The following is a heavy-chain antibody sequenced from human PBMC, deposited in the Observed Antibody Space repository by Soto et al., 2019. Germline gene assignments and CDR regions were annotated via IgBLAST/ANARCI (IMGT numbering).Heavy chain of an antibody. J-gene: IGHJ4*02. D-gene: IGHD3-10*01. CDR2: IYYSGST. V-gene: IGHV4-59*08. CDR1: GGSISSYY. CDR3: ARAWAGSMIWSYYFDY. Sequence: SETLSLTCTVSGGSISSYYWSWIRQPPGKGLEWIGYIYYSGSTNYNPSLKSRVTISVDTSKNQFSLKLSSVTAADTAVYYCARAWAGSMIWSYYFDYWGQGTLVTVSS.